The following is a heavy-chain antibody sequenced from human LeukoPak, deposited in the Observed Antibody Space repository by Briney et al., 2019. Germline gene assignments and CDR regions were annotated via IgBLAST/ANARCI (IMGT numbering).Heavy chain of an antibody. CDR3: ARDLMGIAYRGAFYY. J-gene: IGHJ4*02. V-gene: IGHV3-11*01. D-gene: IGHD6-13*01. CDR2: ISSSGSTI. Sequence: GGSERLFCAPSGFTFSDYYMSSIRRAAGEGLEWVSYISSSGSTIYYADSVQGRFTISRDNAKNPLYLQMNSLRAEDTAVYYCARDLMGIAYRGAFYYWGQGTLVTVAS. CDR1: GFTFSDYY.